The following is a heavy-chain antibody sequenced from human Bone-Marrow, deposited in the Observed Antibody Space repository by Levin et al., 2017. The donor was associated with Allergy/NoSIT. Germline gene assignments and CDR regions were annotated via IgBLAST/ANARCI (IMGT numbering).Heavy chain of an antibody. V-gene: IGHV4-28*01. CDR3: ARTRDGYNVFAS. Sequence: PSETLSLTCAVSGYSISRDNWWGWIRQPPGKGLEWIGYIYYHGRTYLNPSLTSRVTMSVDTSKNQFSLKLSSVSAVDTAVYSCARTRDGYNVFASWGQGTPVTVSS. CDR1: GYSISRDNW. D-gene: IGHD5-24*01. CDR2: IYYHGRT. J-gene: IGHJ4*02.